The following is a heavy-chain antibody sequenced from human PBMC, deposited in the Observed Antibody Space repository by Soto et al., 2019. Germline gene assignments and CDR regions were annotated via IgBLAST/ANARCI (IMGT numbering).Heavy chain of an antibody. J-gene: IGHJ4*02. CDR1: GGSISSGGYY. CDR2: IYYNGNT. D-gene: IGHD2-8*02. Sequence: KTSETLSLTCTVSGGSISSGGYYWSWIRQHPGKGLEWIGYIYYNGNTYYNPSLKSRVTMSVDTSKNQFSLRLSFVTAVDTAVYYCARKSGGYYPFDDWGPGTLVTVSS. CDR3: ARKSGGYYPFDD. V-gene: IGHV4-31*03.